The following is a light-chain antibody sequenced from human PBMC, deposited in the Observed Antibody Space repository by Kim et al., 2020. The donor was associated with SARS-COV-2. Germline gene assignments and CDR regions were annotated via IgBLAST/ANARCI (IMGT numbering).Light chain of an antibody. CDR2: RNN. J-gene: IGLJ1*01. V-gene: IGLV1-47*01. CDR1: SSNIGSNF. Sequence: ELTQPPSASGTPGQRVTISCSGSSSNIGSNFVYWYQQLPGTAPKLLIYRNNQRPSGVPDRFSGSKSGTSASLAISGLRSEDEADYYCAAWDDSLSGQVFGTGTKVTVL. CDR3: AAWDDSLSGQV.